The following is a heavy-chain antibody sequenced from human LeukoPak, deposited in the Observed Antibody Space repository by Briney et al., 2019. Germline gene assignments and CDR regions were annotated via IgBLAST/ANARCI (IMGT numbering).Heavy chain of an antibody. CDR1: GGSIGSYH. J-gene: IGHJ4*02. CDR2: IYYSGST. V-gene: IGHV4-59*08. Sequence: PSETLSLTCTVSGGSIGSYHWRWIRQPPGKGLEWIGYIYYSGSTNYNPSLKSRVTISVDTSKNQFSLKLRSVTAADTAMYYCARHFDHWGQGIQVTVSS. CDR3: ARHFDH.